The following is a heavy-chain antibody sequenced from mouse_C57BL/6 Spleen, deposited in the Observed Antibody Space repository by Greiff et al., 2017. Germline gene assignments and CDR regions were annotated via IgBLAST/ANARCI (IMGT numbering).Heavy chain of an antibody. D-gene: IGHD1-1*01. Sequence: VQLKQSGPELVKPGASVKISCKASGYTFTDYYMNWVKQSHGKSLEWIGDINPNNGGTSYNQKFKGKATLTVDKSSSTAYMELRSLTSEDSAVYYCARGRDYYYGSSYAMDYWGQGTSVTVSS. CDR1: GYTFTDYY. V-gene: IGHV1-26*01. CDR2: INPNNGGT. CDR3: ARGRDYYYGSSYAMDY. J-gene: IGHJ4*01.